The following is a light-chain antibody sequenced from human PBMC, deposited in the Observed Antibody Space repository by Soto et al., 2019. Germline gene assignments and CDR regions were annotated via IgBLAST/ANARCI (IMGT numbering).Light chain of an antibody. Sequence: EIVLTQTPATLSVSPGERATLACRASQSVSSNLAWYQQKTGQAPRIIIYGESTRATGIPARLSGSGSGTELNLTISRLQSEDFAVYYCQKYNNWPRTFGQGTKVDIK. CDR2: GES. CDR1: QSVSSN. CDR3: QKYNNWPRT. V-gene: IGKV3-15*01. J-gene: IGKJ1*01.